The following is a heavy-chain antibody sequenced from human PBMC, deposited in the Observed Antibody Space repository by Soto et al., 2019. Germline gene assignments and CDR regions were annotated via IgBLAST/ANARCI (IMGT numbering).Heavy chain of an antibody. D-gene: IGHD3-22*01. CDR1: GYTVSSFY. V-gene: IGHV1-46*01. CDR3: ARGPALRYYDMSGYRGSFEY. Sequence: QVQLVQSGAEVVKPGASLTISCRASGYTVSSFYLHWVRQAPGQGLEWMGVMRPSDGSTNYAQKFQGRVTMTRATSTNTVDMDLSSLRSDDTAVYYCARGPALRYYDMSGYRGSFEYWGLGTLVTVSS. J-gene: IGHJ4*02. CDR2: MRPSDGST.